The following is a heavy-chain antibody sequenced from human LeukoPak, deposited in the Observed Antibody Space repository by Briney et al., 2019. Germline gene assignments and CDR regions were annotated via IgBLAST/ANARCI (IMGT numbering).Heavy chain of an antibody. D-gene: IGHD2-2*01. CDR3: ARVALGYCSSTSCYHRGDFGY. J-gene: IGHJ4*02. CDR2: IYPGDSDT. V-gene: IGHV5-51*01. Sequence: GESLKISCKGSGYSFTSYWIGWVRQMPGKGLEWMGIIYPGDSDTRYSPSFQGQVTISADKSISTAYMELSRLRSDDTAVYYCARVALGYCSSTSCYHRGDFGYWGQGTLVTVSS. CDR1: GYSFTSYW.